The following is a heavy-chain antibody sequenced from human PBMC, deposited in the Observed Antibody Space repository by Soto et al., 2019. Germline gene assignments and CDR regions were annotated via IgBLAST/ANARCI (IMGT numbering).Heavy chain of an antibody. CDR1: GFSLSTSGVG. Sequence: QITLKESGPTLVKPTQTLTLTCTFSGFSLSTSGVGVGWIRQPPGKALEWLALIYWDDDKRYSPSLKSRLTITKDTSKNQVVLTMTNMDPVDTATYYCAHRRDGSSWQYYFDYWGQGTLVTVSS. CDR3: AHRRDGSSWQYYFDY. D-gene: IGHD6-13*01. V-gene: IGHV2-5*02. J-gene: IGHJ4*02. CDR2: IYWDDDK.